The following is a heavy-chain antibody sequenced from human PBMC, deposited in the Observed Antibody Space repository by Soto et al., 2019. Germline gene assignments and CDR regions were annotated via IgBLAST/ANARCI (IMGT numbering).Heavy chain of an antibody. D-gene: IGHD1-26*01. CDR3: ARSSGSYFDY. J-gene: IGHJ4*02. CDR2: IYYSGST. Sequence: SETLSLTCTVSGGSISSGGYYWSWIRQHPGKGLEWIGYIYYSGSTYYNPSLKSRVTISVDTSKNQFSLKLSSVTAADTAVYYCARSSGSYFDYWGQGTLVTVSS. CDR1: GGSISSGGYY. V-gene: IGHV4-31*03.